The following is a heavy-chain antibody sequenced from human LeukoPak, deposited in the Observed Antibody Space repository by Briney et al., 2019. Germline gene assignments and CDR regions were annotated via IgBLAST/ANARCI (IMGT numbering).Heavy chain of an antibody. D-gene: IGHD3-3*01. CDR2: INSDGSST. V-gene: IGHV3-74*01. Sequence: GGSLRLSCAASGFTFSSYWMHWVRQAPGKGLVWVSRINSDGSSTSYADSVKGRFTISRDNAKNTLYLQMNSLRAEDTAVYYCARENYDFWSGYYTFYYYYMDVWGKGTTVTVSS. CDR1: GFTFSSYW. J-gene: IGHJ6*03. CDR3: ARENYDFWSGYYTFYYYYMDV.